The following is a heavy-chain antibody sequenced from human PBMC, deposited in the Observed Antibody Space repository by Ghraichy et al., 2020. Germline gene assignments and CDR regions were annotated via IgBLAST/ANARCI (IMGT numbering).Heavy chain of an antibody. CDR2: IYYSGST. J-gene: IGHJ4*02. V-gene: IGHV4-30-4*01. CDR3: ARGIRGELLPFDY. Sequence: SETLSLTCTVSGGSISSGDYYWSWIRQPPGKGLEWIGYIYYSGSTYYNPSLKSRVTISVDTSKNQFSLKLSSVTAADTAVYYCARGIRGELLPFDYWGQGTLVTVSS. CDR1: GGSISSGDYY. D-gene: IGHD1-26*01.